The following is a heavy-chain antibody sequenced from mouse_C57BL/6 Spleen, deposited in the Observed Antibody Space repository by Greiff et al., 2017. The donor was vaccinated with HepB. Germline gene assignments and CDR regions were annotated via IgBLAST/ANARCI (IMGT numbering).Heavy chain of an antibody. CDR2: IDPANGNT. J-gene: IGHJ1*03. D-gene: IGHD1-1*01. CDR3: ARIWVLRYWYFDV. Sequence: EVKLQESVAELVRPGASVKLSCTASGFNIKNTYMHWVKQRPEQGLEWIGRIDPANGNTKYAPKFQGKATITADTSSNTAYLQLSSLTSEDTAIYYCARIWVLRYWYFDVWGTGTTVTVSS. CDR1: GFNIKNTY. V-gene: IGHV14-3*01.